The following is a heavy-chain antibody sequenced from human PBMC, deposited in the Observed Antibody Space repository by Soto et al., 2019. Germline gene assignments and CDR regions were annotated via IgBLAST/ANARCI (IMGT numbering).Heavy chain of an antibody. CDR3: AKDHKGSLDY. J-gene: IGHJ4*02. CDR2: ISYDGSNK. V-gene: IGHV3-30*18. Sequence: SVTLSCAASGFTFSSYGMRWVRQAPGKGLEWVAVISYDGSNKYYADSVKGRFTISRDNSKNTLYLQMNSLRAEDTSVYYCAKDHKGSLDYWGQGTLVTVSS. CDR1: GFTFSSYG.